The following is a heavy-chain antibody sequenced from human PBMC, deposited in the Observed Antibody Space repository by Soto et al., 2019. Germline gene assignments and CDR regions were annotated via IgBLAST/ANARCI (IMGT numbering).Heavy chain of an antibody. D-gene: IGHD2-2*01. J-gene: IGHJ5*02. CDR1: GFTFSSYS. Sequence: EVQLVESGGGLVQPGGSLRLSCAASGFTFSSYSMNWVLQAPGKGLEWVSYISSSSSTIYYEDSVKGRFTISRDNAKNSLYLQMNSLRDEDTAVYYCARESAALNWFDPWGQGTLVTVSS. CDR2: ISSSSSTI. V-gene: IGHV3-48*02. CDR3: ARESAALNWFDP.